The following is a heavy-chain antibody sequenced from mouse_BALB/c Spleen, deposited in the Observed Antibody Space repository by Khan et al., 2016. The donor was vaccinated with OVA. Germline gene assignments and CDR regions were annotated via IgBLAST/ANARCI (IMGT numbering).Heavy chain of an antibody. V-gene: IGHV1-69*02. J-gene: IGHJ2*01. CDR1: GYTFTTYW. Sequence: QVQLQQPGAELVRPGSSVKLSCKASGYTFTTYWINWVKQRPGQGLEWIGNIYPSDSYTNYNQKFKDKATLTVDKSSSTAYMHLSSPTSEDSAVYYCTAEQPMDHRGQGTTLTVSS. CDR2: IYPSDSYT. D-gene: IGHD1-1*02. CDR3: TAEQPMDH.